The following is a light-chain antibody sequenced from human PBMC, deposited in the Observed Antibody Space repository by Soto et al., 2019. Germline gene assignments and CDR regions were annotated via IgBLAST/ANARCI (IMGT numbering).Light chain of an antibody. V-gene: IGKV3-20*01. CDR1: QSVSSSY. CDR2: GAS. CDR3: QQYGSSPLT. J-gene: IGKJ1*01. Sequence: EIVLTQSPGTLSLSPGDRATLSCRASQSVSSSYLAWYQQKPGQAPRLLIYGASSRATGIPDRFSGSGSGTDFTLPISRLEPQDFAVYSCQQYGSSPLTFGQGTKVAIK.